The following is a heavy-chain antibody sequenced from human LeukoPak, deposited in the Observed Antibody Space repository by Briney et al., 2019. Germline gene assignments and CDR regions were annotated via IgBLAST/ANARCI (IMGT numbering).Heavy chain of an antibody. Sequence: GGSLRLSCAASGFTFDDYGMSWVRQAPGKGLEWVSGMNWSGGRTGYADSLKGRFTISRANAKNTLYLQMNSLRDEDTALYYCARDLTPSDNWGQGTPVTVSS. J-gene: IGHJ4*02. V-gene: IGHV3-20*04. CDR1: GFTFDDYG. CDR2: MNWSGGRT. CDR3: ARDLTPSDN. D-gene: IGHD4/OR15-4a*01.